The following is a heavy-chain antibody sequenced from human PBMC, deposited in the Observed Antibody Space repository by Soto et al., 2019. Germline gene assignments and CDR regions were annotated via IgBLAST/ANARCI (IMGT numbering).Heavy chain of an antibody. J-gene: IGHJ4*02. CDR3: AKSRMARGIDY. Sequence: EVQLLESGGGLVQFGGSLRLSCAASGFTFVNYAMSWVRQAPGKGLEWVSTVSGSGDNADYADSVRGRFSISRDNSKTTLYLQMNSLGSDDTAVYFCAKSRMARGIDYWGQGILVAVSS. CDR1: GFTFVNYA. CDR2: VSGSGDNA. V-gene: IGHV3-23*01. D-gene: IGHD3-10*01.